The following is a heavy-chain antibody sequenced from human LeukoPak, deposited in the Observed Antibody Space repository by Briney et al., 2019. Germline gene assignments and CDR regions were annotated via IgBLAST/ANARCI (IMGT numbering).Heavy chain of an antibody. CDR2: INSDGGST. CDR3: ARGTGGYYSLGY. Sequence: QPGGSLGLSCAASGFTFSSYWMPWVRQAPGKGLVWVSRINSDGGSTSYADSVKGRFTISRDNAKNTLYLQMDSLRAEDTAMYYCARGTGGYYSLGYWGQGTLVTVSS. D-gene: IGHD1-26*01. CDR1: GFTFSSYW. J-gene: IGHJ4*02. V-gene: IGHV3-74*01.